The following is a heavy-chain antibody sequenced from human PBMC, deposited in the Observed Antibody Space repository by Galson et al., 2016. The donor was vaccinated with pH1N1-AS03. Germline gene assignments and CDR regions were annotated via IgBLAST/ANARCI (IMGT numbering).Heavy chain of an antibody. CDR2: VYYSGTT. Sequence: ETLSLTCTVSGDSISGSNYYWVWIRQPPGQALEWIGSVYYSGTTYYNPSLKSRVTISVDTSTNQFSLDLNSVTVADTSVYYCARHEEFGVDAIYAFDIWGQGTMVTVSS. CDR3: ARHEEFGVDAIYAFDI. D-gene: IGHD3-3*01. CDR1: GDSISGSNYY. J-gene: IGHJ3*02. V-gene: IGHV4-39*01.